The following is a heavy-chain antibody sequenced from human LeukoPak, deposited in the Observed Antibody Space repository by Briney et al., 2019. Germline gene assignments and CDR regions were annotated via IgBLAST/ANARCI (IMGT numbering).Heavy chain of an antibody. D-gene: IGHD4-17*01. CDR1: GYTFTSYG. Sequence: ASVKVSCKASGYTFTSYGISWVRQAPGQGLEWMGWISAYNGNTNYAQKLQGRVTMTTDTSTSTAYMELRSLRSDDTAVYYCARESTVTTRLYLFDYWGQGTLVTVSS. CDR2: ISAYNGNT. CDR3: ARESTVTTRLYLFDY. J-gene: IGHJ4*02. V-gene: IGHV1-18*01.